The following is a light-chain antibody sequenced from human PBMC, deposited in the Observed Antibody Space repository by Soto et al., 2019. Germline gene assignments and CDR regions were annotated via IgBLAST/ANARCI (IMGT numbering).Light chain of an antibody. CDR3: QQYNNWPPIT. Sequence: EMVMTQSPATLSMSPGERATLSCRASQGVSSSLAWYQQKPGQAPRLLIYGASTRATGIPARFSGSGSGTEFTLTISSLQSEDLAVYYCQQYNNWPPITFGQGTRLEIK. CDR2: GAS. J-gene: IGKJ5*01. V-gene: IGKV3-15*01. CDR1: QGVSSS.